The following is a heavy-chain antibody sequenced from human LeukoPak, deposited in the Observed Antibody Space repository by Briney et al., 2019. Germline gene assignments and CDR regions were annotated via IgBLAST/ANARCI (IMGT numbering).Heavy chain of an antibody. D-gene: IGHD6-13*01. Sequence: SGGSLRLSCAASGFTFSSYAMSWVRRAPGKGLEWVSTISGNGDYTYYADSVKGRFTISRDNSKNTLYLQMNSLRADDTAVYYCAKRGIAAAASFDYWGQGTPVSVSS. CDR1: GFTFSSYA. J-gene: IGHJ4*02. V-gene: IGHV3-23*01. CDR2: ISGNGDYT. CDR3: AKRGIAAAASFDY.